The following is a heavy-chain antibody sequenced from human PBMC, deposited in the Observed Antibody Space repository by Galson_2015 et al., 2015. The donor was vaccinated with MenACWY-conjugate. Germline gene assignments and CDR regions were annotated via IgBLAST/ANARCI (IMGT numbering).Heavy chain of an antibody. J-gene: IGHJ4*01. CDR1: GYSFANYW. Sequence: QSGAEVKKPGESLRISCPGSGYSFANYWISWVRQMPGRGPEWMGRIDPRDSYTVYSPSFEGHVTISTDESISTAYLQWHSLKASDTAMYYCARRSHIYGGYDLFDYWGQGTLVTVSS. CDR3: ARRSHIYGGYDLFDY. V-gene: IGHV5-10-1*01. D-gene: IGHD5-12*01. CDR2: IDPRDSYT.